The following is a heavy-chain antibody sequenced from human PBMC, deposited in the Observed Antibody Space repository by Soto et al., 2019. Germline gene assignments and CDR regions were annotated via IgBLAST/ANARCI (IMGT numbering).Heavy chain of an antibody. CDR3: ARHRSWMEANSDY. Sequence: ASVKVSRKAFGYTFTSYRISRVRHAPGQGLEWMGWISAYNGNTNYAQKLQGRVTMTTDTSTSTAYMELRSLRSDDTAVYYCARHRSWMEANSDYRGQGTLVTLSS. CDR2: ISAYNGNT. V-gene: IGHV1-18*01. CDR1: GYTFTSYR. D-gene: IGHD5-12*01. J-gene: IGHJ4*02.